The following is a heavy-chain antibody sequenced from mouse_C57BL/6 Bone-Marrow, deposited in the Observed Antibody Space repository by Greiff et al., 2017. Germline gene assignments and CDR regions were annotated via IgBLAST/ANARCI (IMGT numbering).Heavy chain of an antibody. CDR3: ARLRFDY. D-gene: IGHD1-1*01. CDR1: GFTFSSYG. CDR2: ISSGGSYT. V-gene: IGHV5-6*01. Sequence: VQLKESGGDLVKPGGSLKLSCAASGFTFSSYGMSWVRQTPDKRLEWVATISSGGSYTYYPDSVAGRFTISRDNAKNTLYMQMSSLKSEDTAMYYCARLRFDYWGQGTTLTVAS. J-gene: IGHJ2*01.